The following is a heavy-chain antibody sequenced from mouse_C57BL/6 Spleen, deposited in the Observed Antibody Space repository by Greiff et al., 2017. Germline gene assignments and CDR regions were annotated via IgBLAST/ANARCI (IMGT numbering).Heavy chain of an antibody. CDR2: IDPEDGDT. CDR3: ARSRHYGSSYWYVDV. D-gene: IGHD1-1*01. J-gene: IGHJ1*03. V-gene: IGHV14-2*01. CDR1: GFNITDYY. Sequence: VQLQQSGAELVKPGASVKLSCTASGFNITDYYMHWVKQRPEQGLEWIGRIDPEDGDTKYAPKVPGKATITADTSSNTAYLQLSSLTSEDTAVYYCARSRHYGSSYWYVDVWGTGPTVTVSS.